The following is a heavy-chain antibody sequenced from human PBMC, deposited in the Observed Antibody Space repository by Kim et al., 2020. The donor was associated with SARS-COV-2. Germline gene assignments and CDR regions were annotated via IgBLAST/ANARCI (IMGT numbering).Heavy chain of an antibody. J-gene: IGHJ3*02. CDR3: AREVKQLRAFDI. CDR2: INPNSGGT. D-gene: IGHD6-6*01. V-gene: IGHV1-2*06. Sequence: ASVKVSCKASGYTFTGYYMHWVRQAPGQGLEWMGRINPNSGGTNYVQKFQGRVTMTRDTSISTAYMELSRLRSDDTAVYYCAREVKQLRAFDIWGQGTMVTVSS. CDR1: GYTFTGYY.